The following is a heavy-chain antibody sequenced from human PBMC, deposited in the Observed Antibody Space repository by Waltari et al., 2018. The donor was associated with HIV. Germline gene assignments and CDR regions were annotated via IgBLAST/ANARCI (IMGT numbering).Heavy chain of an antibody. CDR3: ARVRPADQRYLDY. D-gene: IGHD6-25*01. Sequence: QVQLQESGPGLVRPSETLSLSCSVSGFSITTGYYWGWVRQPPGKGLELIGYIYHTGSAYYHPSLKSRFSISVDTSKNQFSLKVNSMTASDAAVYYCARVRPADQRYLDYWGQGTLVTVSS. CDR1: GFSITTGYY. V-gene: IGHV4-38-2*02. CDR2: IYHTGSA. J-gene: IGHJ4*02.